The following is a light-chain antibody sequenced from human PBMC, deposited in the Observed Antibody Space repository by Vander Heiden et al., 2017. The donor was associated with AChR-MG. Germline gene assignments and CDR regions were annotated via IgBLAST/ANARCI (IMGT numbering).Light chain of an antibody. Sequence: DIVMTRSPLSLLVTPGQPASISCRSSQSLLHSNGYNYLDWYLQKPGQSPQLLIYLGSNRASGVPDRFSGSGSGTDFTLKISRVEAEDVGVYYCMQALQTPPWTFGQGTKVEIK. CDR2: LGS. V-gene: IGKV2-28*01. J-gene: IGKJ1*01. CDR3: MQALQTPPWT. CDR1: QSLLHSNGYNY.